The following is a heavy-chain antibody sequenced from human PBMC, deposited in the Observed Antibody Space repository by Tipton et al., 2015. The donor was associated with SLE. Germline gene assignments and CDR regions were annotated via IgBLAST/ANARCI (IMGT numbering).Heavy chain of an antibody. CDR2: INRSGNT. CDR3: ARVGSRLGYFQH. CDR1: GGSFSGYY. Sequence: TLSLTCAVYGGSFSGYYWSWIRQPPGKGLEWIGEINRSGNTNYNPSLKSRVTISVDTSKNQFSLKLSSVTAADTAVYYCARVGSRLGYFQHWGQGTLVTVSS. D-gene: IGHD1-1*01. V-gene: IGHV4-34*01. J-gene: IGHJ1*01.